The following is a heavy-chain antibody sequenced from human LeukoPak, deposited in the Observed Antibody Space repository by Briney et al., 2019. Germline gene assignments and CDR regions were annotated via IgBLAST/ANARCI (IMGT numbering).Heavy chain of an antibody. Sequence: GGSLRLSCAASGFTFSSYGMHWVRQAPGKGLEWVAVISYDGSNKYYADSVKGRFTISRDNSKNTLYLQMNSLRAEDTAVYYCAKDHEGGDILTGYSDFDYWGQGTLVTVSS. CDR1: GFTFSSYG. J-gene: IGHJ4*02. D-gene: IGHD3-9*01. CDR2: ISYDGSNK. CDR3: AKDHEGGDILTGYSDFDY. V-gene: IGHV3-30*18.